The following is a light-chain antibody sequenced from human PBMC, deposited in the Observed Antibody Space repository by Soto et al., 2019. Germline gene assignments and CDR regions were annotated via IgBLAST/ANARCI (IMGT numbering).Light chain of an antibody. CDR3: SSYAGSNNYV. CDR2: EVS. V-gene: IGLV2-8*01. J-gene: IGLJ1*01. Sequence: QSALTQPPSASGSPGQSVTISCTGTSSDVGGYNSVSWYQHHPGKAPKLMIYEVSKRPSGVPDRFSGSKSGNTASLTVSGLQAEDEADYYCSSYAGSNNYVFGTETKLTVL. CDR1: SSDVGGYNS.